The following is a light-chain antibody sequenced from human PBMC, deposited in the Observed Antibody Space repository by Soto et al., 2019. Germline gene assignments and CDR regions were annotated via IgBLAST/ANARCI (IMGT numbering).Light chain of an antibody. CDR2: GVA. V-gene: IGLV2-8*01. Sequence: QSVLTQPPSASGSPGQSVTISCTGTSSDVGGYNYVSWFQQHPGKAPKVIIYGVANRPSGVPDRFSGSKSGNTASLTVSGLQAEDEADYYCSSYAGSNNFVFGTGTKATVL. J-gene: IGLJ1*01. CDR3: SSYAGSNNFV. CDR1: SSDVGGYNY.